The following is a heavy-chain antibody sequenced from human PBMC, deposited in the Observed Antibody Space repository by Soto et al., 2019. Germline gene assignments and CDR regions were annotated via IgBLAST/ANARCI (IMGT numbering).Heavy chain of an antibody. J-gene: IGHJ6*02. CDR2: INPNSGGT. Sequence: ASVKVSCKASGYTFTGYYMHWVRQAPGQGLEWMGWINPNSGGTNYAQKFQGWVTMTRDTSISTAYMELSRLRSDDTAVYYCARDGSSSSFSYYYGMDVWGQGTTVTVSS. D-gene: IGHD6-6*01. V-gene: IGHV1-2*04. CDR1: GYTFTGYY. CDR3: ARDGSSSSFSYYYGMDV.